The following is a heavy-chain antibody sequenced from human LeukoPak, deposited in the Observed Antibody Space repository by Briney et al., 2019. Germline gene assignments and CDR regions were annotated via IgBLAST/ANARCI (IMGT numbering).Heavy chain of an antibody. Sequence: GGSLRLSCAASAFTFSDYYMSWIRQAPGKGLEWVSYISSSSSYTNYADSVKGRFTISRDNSKNSLYLQMNSLRAEDTAVYYCARARYCGGSYYYFDCWGQGTLVTVSS. J-gene: IGHJ4*02. CDR1: AFTFSDYY. D-gene: IGHD2-15*01. CDR3: ARARYCGGSYYYFDC. V-gene: IGHV3-11*05. CDR2: ISSSSSYT.